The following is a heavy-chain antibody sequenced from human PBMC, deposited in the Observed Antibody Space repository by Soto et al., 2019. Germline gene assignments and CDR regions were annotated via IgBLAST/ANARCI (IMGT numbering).Heavy chain of an antibody. CDR3: ARDRAFELADY. CDR2: SSADNGKR. V-gene: IGHV1-18*01. J-gene: IGHJ4*02. D-gene: IGHD1-26*01. Sequence: QVQLVQSGAEVKKPGSSVKVSCKASGYTFTSYGISWVRQAPGQGLEWMGWSSADNGKRNYAQKLQGRVTMTTDTSTSTASMGLRSLRSDATAVYYCARDRAFELADYWGQGTLVTFSA. CDR1: GYTFTSYG.